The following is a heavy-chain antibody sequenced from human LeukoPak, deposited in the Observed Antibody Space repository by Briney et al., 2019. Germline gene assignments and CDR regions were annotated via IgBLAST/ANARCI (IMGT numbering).Heavy chain of an antibody. D-gene: IGHD5-18*01. CDR2: ISSSSSYI. V-gene: IGHV3-21*01. Sequence: PGGSLRLSCAASGFTFSSYSMNWVRQAPGKGLEWVSSISSSSSYIYYADSVKGRFTISRDNAKNSLYLQMNSLRAEDTAVYYCASRPTPGYSYGAFWGQGTLVTVSS. CDR1: GFTFSSYS. J-gene: IGHJ4*02. CDR3: ASRPTPGYSYGAF.